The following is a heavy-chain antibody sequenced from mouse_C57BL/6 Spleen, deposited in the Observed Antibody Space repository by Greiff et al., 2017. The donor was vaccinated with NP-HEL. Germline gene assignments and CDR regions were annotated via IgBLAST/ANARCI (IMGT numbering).Heavy chain of an antibody. Sequence: VQLQQPGAELVMPGASVKLSCKASGYTFSSYWMHWVKQRPGQGLERIGEIDPSDSYTNYNQKVKGKSTLTADKSSSTAYMQLSSLTYEDSAVYYCARSRGITTVVAPYAMDYWGQGTSVTVSS. D-gene: IGHD1-1*01. CDR2: IDPSDSYT. CDR1: GYTFSSYW. J-gene: IGHJ4*01. CDR3: ARSRGITTVVAPYAMDY. V-gene: IGHV1-69*01.